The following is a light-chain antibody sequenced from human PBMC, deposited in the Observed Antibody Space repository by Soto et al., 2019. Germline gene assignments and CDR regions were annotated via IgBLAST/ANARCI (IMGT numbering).Light chain of an antibody. Sequence: EIVLTQSPATLSLSPGERATLSCRASQSVSNFLAWYQQKPGQAPRLLISDASNRATGIPGRFSGSGSGTDFSLTISSLEPEEFEVYYCPQRSNWPWTFGQGNKVEIK. CDR2: DAS. CDR3: PQRSNWPWT. CDR1: QSVSNF. J-gene: IGKJ1*01. V-gene: IGKV3-11*01.